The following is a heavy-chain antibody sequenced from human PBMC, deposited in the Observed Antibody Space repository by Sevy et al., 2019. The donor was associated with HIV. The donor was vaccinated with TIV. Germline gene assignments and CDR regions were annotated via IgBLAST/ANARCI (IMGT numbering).Heavy chain of an antibody. CDR3: ARTGIGISGLTGAMDV. Sequence: AGSLRLSCAASGFSFTSYEINWVHQAPGKALEWVSYIGSRGTTIYYADSVKGRFTISRDNAKNSLFLQMNSLRADDTAVYYCARTGIGISGLTGAMDVWGQGTTVTVSS. V-gene: IGHV3-48*03. D-gene: IGHD2-15*01. CDR2: IGSRGTTI. J-gene: IGHJ6*02. CDR1: GFSFTSYE.